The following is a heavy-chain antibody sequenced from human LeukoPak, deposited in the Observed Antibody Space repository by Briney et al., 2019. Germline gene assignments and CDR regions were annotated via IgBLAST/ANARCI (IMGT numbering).Heavy chain of an antibody. V-gene: IGHV1-69-2*01. J-gene: IGHJ4*02. Sequence: ASVKVSCKASGYTFTDYYMHWVQQAPGKGLEWMGRVDPEDGETIYAEKFQGRVTITADTSTDTAYMELSSLRSEDTAVYYCATFLPQYGDYLFDYWGQGTLVTVSS. CDR1: GYTFTDYY. D-gene: IGHD4-17*01. CDR2: VDPEDGET. CDR3: ATFLPQYGDYLFDY.